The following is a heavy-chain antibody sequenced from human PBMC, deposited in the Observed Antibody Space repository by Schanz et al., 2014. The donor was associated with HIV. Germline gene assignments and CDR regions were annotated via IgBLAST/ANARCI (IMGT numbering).Heavy chain of an antibody. CDR2: IHSGGST. CDR1: GFTFQYYG. J-gene: IGHJ4*02. Sequence: EVQLVESGGRLVKPGGSLRLSCAASGFTFQYYGMNWVRQAPGKGLEWVSIIHSGGSTYYADSVKGRFTISRDSSKNTLFLQMNSLRAEDTAVYYCARGLGYWGQGTLVTVSS. CDR3: ARGLGY. V-gene: IGHV3-66*01.